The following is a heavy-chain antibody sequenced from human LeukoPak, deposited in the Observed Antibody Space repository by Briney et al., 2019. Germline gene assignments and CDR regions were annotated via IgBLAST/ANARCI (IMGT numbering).Heavy chain of an antibody. Sequence: GGTLRLSCAASGFTVSSNYMSWVRQAPGKGLEWVSVIYSGGSTYYADSVKGRFTISRDNSKNTLYLQMNSLRAEDTAVYYCAKQARTGPGDYWGQGTLVTVSS. CDR2: IYSGGST. CDR3: AKQARTGPGDY. D-gene: IGHD1-1*01. J-gene: IGHJ4*02. CDR1: GFTVSSNY. V-gene: IGHV3-53*05.